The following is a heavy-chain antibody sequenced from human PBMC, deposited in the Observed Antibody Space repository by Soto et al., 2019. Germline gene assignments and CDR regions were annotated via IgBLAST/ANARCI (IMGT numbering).Heavy chain of an antibody. CDR1: GFTFSSYA. Sequence: GGSLRLSCAASGFTSSGFTFSSYAMSWVRQAPGKGLEWVSSITGSGDNTYYADSVKGRFTISRDNSKNTLFLQMNSLRAEDTAFFFCGKDRAAVAPRVRFDPWGQGTLVTVSS. J-gene: IGHJ5*02. CDR3: GKDRAAVAPRVRFDP. CDR2: ITGSGDNT. V-gene: IGHV3-23*01. D-gene: IGHD6-19*01.